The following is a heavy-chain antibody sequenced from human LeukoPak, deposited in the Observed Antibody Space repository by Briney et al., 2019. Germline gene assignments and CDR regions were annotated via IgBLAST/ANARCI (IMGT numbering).Heavy chain of an antibody. CDR1: GGSTDSGTYF. CDR3: ATGGDSSKSYGMDV. J-gene: IGHJ6*02. V-gene: IGHV4-31*02. D-gene: IGHD3-16*01. CDR2: IYYRGRA. Sequence: PSETLSLTCSVSGGSTDSGTYFWRWLRQHPWKGLEWIVHIYYRGRAYYTPALKSRVTTSKDTTKNQFSLKLNSVTAADTAVYYWATGGDSSKSYGMDVWGQGTTVTVSS.